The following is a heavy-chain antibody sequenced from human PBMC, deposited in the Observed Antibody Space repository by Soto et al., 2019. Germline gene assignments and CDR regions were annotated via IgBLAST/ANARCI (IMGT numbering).Heavy chain of an antibody. D-gene: IGHD3-10*01. J-gene: IGHJ4*02. Sequence: QVQLVQSGAEVKRPGSSVKVSCKASGDTFTFYSINWVGQAPGLGLEWMGRINPILSMSNYAQRFQGRVTMTADKSTSTAYMELSSLRSEDTAIYYCASSYGSGYRAFDYWGQGALVNVSS. CDR1: GDTFTFYS. CDR3: ASSYGSGYRAFDY. CDR2: INPILSMS. V-gene: IGHV1-69*02.